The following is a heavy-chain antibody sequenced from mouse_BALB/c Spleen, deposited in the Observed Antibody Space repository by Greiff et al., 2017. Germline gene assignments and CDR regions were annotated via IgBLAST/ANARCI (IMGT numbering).Heavy chain of an antibody. CDR2: ISSGGSYT. CDR1: GFTFSSYA. J-gene: IGHJ3*01. D-gene: IGHD4-1*01. Sequence: EVQVVESGGGLVKPGGSLKLSCAASGFTFSSYAMSWVRQSPEKRLEWVAEISSGGSYTYYPDTVTGRFTISRDNAKNTLYLEMSSLRSEDTAMYYCARERANWDPFAYWGQGTLVTVSA. CDR3: ARERANWDPFAY. V-gene: IGHV5-9-4*01.